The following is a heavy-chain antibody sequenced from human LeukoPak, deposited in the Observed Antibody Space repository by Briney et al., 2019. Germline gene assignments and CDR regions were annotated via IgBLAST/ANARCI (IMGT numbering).Heavy chain of an antibody. J-gene: IGHJ3*02. Sequence: SETLSLTCAVYGGSFSGYYWSWIRQPAGKGLEWIGRIYTSGSTNYNPSLKSRVTISVDTSKNQFSLKLSSVTAADTAVYYCARDWIAARPGAFDIWGQGTMVTVSS. CDR1: GGSFSGYY. CDR3: ARDWIAARPGAFDI. V-gene: IGHV4-4*07. D-gene: IGHD6-6*01. CDR2: IYTSGST.